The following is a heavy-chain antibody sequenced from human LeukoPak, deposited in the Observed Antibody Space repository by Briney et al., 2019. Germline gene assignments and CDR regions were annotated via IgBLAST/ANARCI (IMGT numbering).Heavy chain of an antibody. CDR1: GGSISSYY. J-gene: IGHJ4*02. Sequence: SETLSLTCTVSGGSISSYYWSWIRQPPGKGLEWIGEINHSGSTNYNPSLKSRITISVDTSKNQFSLKLSSVTAADTAVYYCARRTIGNVLPRYWGQGTLVTVSS. D-gene: IGHD3-10*01. V-gene: IGHV4-34*01. CDR3: ARRTIGNVLPRY. CDR2: INHSGST.